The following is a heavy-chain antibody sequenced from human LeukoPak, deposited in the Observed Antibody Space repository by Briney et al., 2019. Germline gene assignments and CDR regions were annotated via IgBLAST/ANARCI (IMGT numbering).Heavy chain of an antibody. CDR3: AKDVTYYYDSSGYHFDY. J-gene: IGHJ4*02. V-gene: IGHV3-23*01. D-gene: IGHD3-22*01. Sequence: GGSLRLSCAASGFIFSSYAMSWVRQAPGKGLEWVSAISGSGGSTYYADSVKGRFTISRDNSKNTLYLQMNSLRAEDTAVYYCAKDVTYYYDSSGYHFDYWGQGTLVTVSS. CDR1: GFIFSSYA. CDR2: ISGSGGST.